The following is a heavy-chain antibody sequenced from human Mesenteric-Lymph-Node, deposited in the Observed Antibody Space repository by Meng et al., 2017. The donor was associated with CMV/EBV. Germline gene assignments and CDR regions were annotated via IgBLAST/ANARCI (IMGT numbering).Heavy chain of an antibody. CDR3: ARDSTASPGGY. CDR1: GYSFTDSF. J-gene: IGHJ4*02. V-gene: IGHV1-2*02. CDR2: INPNSGGT. D-gene: IGHD1-14*01. Sequence: ASVKVSCKASGYSFTDSFIQWVRQAPGQGLEWMGWINPNSGGTNYAQKFQGRVTMTRDTSISTAYMELSRLRSDDTAVYYCARDSTASPGGYWGQGTLVTVSS.